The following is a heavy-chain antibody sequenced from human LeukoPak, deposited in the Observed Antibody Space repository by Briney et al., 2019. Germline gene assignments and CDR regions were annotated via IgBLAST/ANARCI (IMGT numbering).Heavy chain of an antibody. CDR2: IYYSGST. D-gene: IGHD1-1*01. V-gene: IGHV4-39*07. Sequence: AETLSLTCTVSGDSISSVNHYWGWIRQPPGKGLEWIGRIYYSGSTHYNSSLKSRVTLTVDTSKNQFSLKLSSVTAADTAVHYCARIVTTGTENYYFDHWGQGTLVTVSS. J-gene: IGHJ4*02. CDR3: ARIVTTGTENYYFDH. CDR1: GDSISSVNHY.